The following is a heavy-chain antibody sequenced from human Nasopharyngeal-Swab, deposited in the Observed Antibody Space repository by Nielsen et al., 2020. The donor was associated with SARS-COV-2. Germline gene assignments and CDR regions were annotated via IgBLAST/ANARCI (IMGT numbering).Heavy chain of an antibody. CDR2: IKQDGSEK. CDR3: ARAIAAAGSY. J-gene: IGHJ4*02. Sequence: VRQAPGKGLEWVVNIKQDGSEKYYVDSVKGRFTISRDNAKNSLYLQMNSLRAEDTAVYYCARAIAAAGSYWGRGTLVTVSS. V-gene: IGHV3-7*05. D-gene: IGHD6-13*01.